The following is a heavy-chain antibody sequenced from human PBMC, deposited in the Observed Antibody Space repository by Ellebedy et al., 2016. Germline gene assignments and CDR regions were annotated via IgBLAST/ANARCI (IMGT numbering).Heavy chain of an antibody. J-gene: IGHJ3*01. D-gene: IGHD1-14*01. CDR3: VTRHNGAFDF. V-gene: IGHV3-53*01. Sequence: GGSLRLXCTPSGFKFGDYSMSWFRQAPGKGLELVSLIYGGGTSYYADSVKGRFTISRDNSKKTLYLQMSGLGAEDTAVYYCVTRHNGAFDFWGQGTMVTVSS. CDR2: IYGGGTS. CDR1: GFKFGDYS.